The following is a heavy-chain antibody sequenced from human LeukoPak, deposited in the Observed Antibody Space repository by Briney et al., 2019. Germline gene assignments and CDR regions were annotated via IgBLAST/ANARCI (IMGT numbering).Heavy chain of an antibody. V-gene: IGHV1-69*04. J-gene: IGHJ5*02. CDR2: IIPILGIA. CDR1: GGTFSSYA. D-gene: IGHD5-18*01. Sequence: ASVTVSFTASGGTFSSYAISWVRQAPGQGLEWMGRIIPILGIANYAQKFQGRVTITADKSTSTAYMELSSLRSEDTAVYYCARDSVFEGGYSYGFCWFDPWGQGTLVTVSS. CDR3: ARDSVFEGGYSYGFCWFDP.